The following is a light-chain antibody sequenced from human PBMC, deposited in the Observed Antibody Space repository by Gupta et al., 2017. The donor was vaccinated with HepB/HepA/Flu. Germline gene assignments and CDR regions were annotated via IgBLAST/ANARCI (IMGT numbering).Light chain of an antibody. CDR2: AAS. V-gene: IGKV3-15*01. CDR1: QMISSN. Sequence: EILMTQSPDTLSVSPGDRATLACSASQMISSNLAWYQQKPGQAPRLLIHAASTRATGIPARFSGSCSGTEFTLTSSSLQSEYFATYYRQQFNTWPRTFGQGTKVEIK. CDR3: QQFNTWPRT. J-gene: IGKJ1*01.